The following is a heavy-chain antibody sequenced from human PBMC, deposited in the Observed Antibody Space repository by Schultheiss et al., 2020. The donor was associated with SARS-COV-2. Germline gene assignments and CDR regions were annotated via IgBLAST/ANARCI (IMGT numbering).Heavy chain of an antibody. J-gene: IGHJ4*02. CDR3: ASSWYFDY. V-gene: IGHV3-30*07. D-gene: IGHD2-15*01. CDR1: GFTFSSYA. Sequence: GESLKISCAASGFTFSSYAMHWVRQAPGKGLEWVAVISYDGSNKYYADSVKGRFTISRDNSKNTLYLQMNSLRAEDTAVYYCASSWYFDYWGQGTLVTVSS. CDR2: ISYDGSNK.